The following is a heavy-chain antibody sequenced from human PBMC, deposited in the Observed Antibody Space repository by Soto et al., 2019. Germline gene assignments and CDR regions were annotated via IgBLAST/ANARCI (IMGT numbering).Heavy chain of an antibody. Sequence: QVQLVESGGGVVQPGRSLRLSCAPSGFSFSDFGMHWVRQAPGKGLEWVAAISHDGSNQYYGDSVKGRFCISRDHSNNRLYLQMNNLKVEDSAIYFCAKETRSRAVTATRVNGIDVWGQGTTVTVSS. J-gene: IGHJ6*02. D-gene: IGHD2-21*02. V-gene: IGHV3-30*18. CDR2: ISHDGSNQ. CDR3: AKETRSRAVTATRVNGIDV. CDR1: GFSFSDFG.